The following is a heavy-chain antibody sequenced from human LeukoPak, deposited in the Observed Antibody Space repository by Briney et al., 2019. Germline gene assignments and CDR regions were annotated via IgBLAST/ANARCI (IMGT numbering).Heavy chain of an antibody. D-gene: IGHD6-19*01. Sequence: GSSVKDSCQASGYTLTCYAMHWVRPAPAQRVAWMGCLNAGNGNTKYSQKFQGRVTITRDTSASTAYMKLSSLRSEDTAVYYCARASGGSSGWFRYYFDYWGQGTLVTVSS. CDR1: GYTLTCYA. V-gene: IGHV1-3*01. J-gene: IGHJ4*02. CDR2: LNAGNGNT. CDR3: ARASGGSSGWFRYYFDY.